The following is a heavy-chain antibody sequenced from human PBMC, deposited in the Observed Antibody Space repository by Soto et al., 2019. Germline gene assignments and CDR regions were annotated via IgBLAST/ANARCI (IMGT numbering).Heavy chain of an antibody. CDR1: NDSLSSHF. J-gene: IGHJ4*02. Sequence: GASVKVSCKASNDSLSSHFIHWVRQAPGEGLEWMGIINPGPNSASYSDSVKGRFTISRDNAKSSVSLQMNTLRVDDTAVYYCAREDSIIIPAVSDFWGQGTLVTVSS. CDR3: AREDSIIIPAVSDF. CDR2: INPGPNSA. D-gene: IGHD3-22*01. V-gene: IGHV1-46*04.